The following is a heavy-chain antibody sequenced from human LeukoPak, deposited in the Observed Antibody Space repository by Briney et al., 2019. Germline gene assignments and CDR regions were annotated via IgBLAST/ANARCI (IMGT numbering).Heavy chain of an antibody. CDR1: GGSISSYY. D-gene: IGHD3-22*01. CDR2: IYTSGST. CDR3: ARASYYYDSSGYWNDY. J-gene: IGHJ4*02. V-gene: IGHV4-4*07. Sequence: PSETLSLTCTVSGGSISSYYWSWIRQPAGKGLEWIGRIYTSGSTNYNPSLKSRVTMSVDTSKNQFSLKLSSVTAADTAVYYCARASYYYDSSGYWNDYWGQGTLVTVSS.